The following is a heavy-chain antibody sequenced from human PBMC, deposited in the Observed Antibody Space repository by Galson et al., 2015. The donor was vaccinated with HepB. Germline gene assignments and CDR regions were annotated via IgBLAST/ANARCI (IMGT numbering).Heavy chain of an antibody. CDR3: AGEFHWGH. D-gene: IGHD3-16*01. J-gene: IGHJ4*02. Sequence: SLRLSCAASGFTFSNYAMHWVRQAPGKGLEWVAVISFDGTTKFYADPVKGRFTISRDNSKDTLYLQMNSLRAEDTAVYYCAGEFHWGHWGPGTLVTVST. CDR2: ISFDGTTK. CDR1: GFTFSNYA. V-gene: IGHV3-30-3*01.